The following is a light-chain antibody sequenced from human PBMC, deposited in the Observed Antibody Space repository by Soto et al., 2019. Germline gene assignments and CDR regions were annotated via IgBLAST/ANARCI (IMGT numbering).Light chain of an antibody. V-gene: IGLV2-14*01. CDR3: SSYTSSSTLGV. CDR2: DVS. CDR1: SSDVGGYNY. Sequence: QSALTQPASVSGSPGQSITISCTRTSSDVGGYNYVSWYQQHPGKAPKLMIYDVSNRPSGVSNRFSGSKSGNTASLTISGLQAEDEADYYCSSYTSSSTLGVFGGGTKVTVL. J-gene: IGLJ2*01.